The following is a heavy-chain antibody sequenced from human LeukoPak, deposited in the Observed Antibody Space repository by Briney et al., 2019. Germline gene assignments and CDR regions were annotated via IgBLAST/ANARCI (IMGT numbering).Heavy chain of an antibody. D-gene: IGHD3-22*01. V-gene: IGHV1-24*01. CDR1: GSALSKIS. J-gene: IGHJ4*02. CDR3: ATGAIVFDF. Sequence: ASVRVSFKVSGSALSKISIDWVRQAPGKGLEWMGTVGHEDGTTIHAQKFQGRFNMTVDTATDTAYMEMSSLMSEDTAMYYCATGAIVFDFWGQGTLVTVSS. CDR2: VGHEDGTT.